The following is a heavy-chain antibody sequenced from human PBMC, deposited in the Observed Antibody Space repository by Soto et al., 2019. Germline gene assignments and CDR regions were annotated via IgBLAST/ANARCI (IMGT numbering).Heavy chain of an antibody. D-gene: IGHD3-3*01. V-gene: IGHV1-8*01. CDR2: MDPTSGST. J-gene: IGHJ6*02. CDR1: GYTFTTYD. Sequence: QAQLVQSGAEVRKPGASVKVSCKASGYTFTTYDINWVRQAPGQGLEWLGWMDPTSGSTGYAPNFQGRITMTRNISTNTAHMELSSLQSEDTAVYYCARERKFDFWRTGLDVWGQGTKVTVSS. CDR3: ARERKFDFWRTGLDV.